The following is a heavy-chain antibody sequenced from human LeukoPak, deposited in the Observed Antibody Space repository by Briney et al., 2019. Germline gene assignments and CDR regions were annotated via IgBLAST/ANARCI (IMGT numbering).Heavy chain of an antibody. V-gene: IGHV3-33*01. CDR1: GFXFSSYG. CDR2: IWYDGSNK. D-gene: IGHD3-10*01. CDR3: AREHYGSGNDY. Sequence: GRSLRLSCAASGFXFSSYGMHWVRQAPGKGLEWVAVIWYDGSNKYYADSVKGRFTISRDNSKNTLYLQMNSLRAEDTAVYYCAREHYGSGNDYWGQGTLVTVSS. J-gene: IGHJ4*02.